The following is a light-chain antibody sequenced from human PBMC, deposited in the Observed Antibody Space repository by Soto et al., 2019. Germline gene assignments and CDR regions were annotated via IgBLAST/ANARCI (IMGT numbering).Light chain of an antibody. CDR2: WAS. V-gene: IGKV4-1*01. CDR3: QQYYSTPQLT. CDR1: QSVLYSSNNKNY. Sequence: DIVMTQSPDSLAVSLGERATINCKSSQSVLYSSNNKNYLAWYQQKPGQPPKLLIYWASTRESGLPDRFSGSGSGTDFTLTISSLQAEDVAVYYCQQYYSTPQLTFGGVTKVEIK. J-gene: IGKJ4*01.